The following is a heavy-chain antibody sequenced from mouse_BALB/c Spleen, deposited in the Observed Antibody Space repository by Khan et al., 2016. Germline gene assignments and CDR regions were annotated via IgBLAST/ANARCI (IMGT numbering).Heavy chain of an antibody. CDR2: LSYSGST. CDR3: ARDYYGSNYFDY. V-gene: IGHV3-2*02. D-gene: IGHD1-1*01. CDR1: GYSITSDYA. Sequence: EVQLVESGPGLVKPSQSLSLTCTVTGYSITSDYAWNWIRQFPGNKLEWMGYLSYSGSTSYNPSLKRRLSITRDTSKNQFFLHLKSCTTEDTATYYYARDYYGSNYFDYWGQGTTLTFSS. J-gene: IGHJ2*01.